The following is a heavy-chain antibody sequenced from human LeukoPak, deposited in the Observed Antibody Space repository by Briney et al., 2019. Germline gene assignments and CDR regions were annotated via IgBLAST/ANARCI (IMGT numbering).Heavy chain of an antibody. CDR2: INPNSGGT. J-gene: IGHJ4*02. Sequence: GASVKVSCKASGYTFTDYYLHWVRQAPGQGLEWMGWINPNSGGTKYSHRFQGRVTMTRDTSISTAHMELSRLTSDDTAAYYCARDRCTYCGGDDTFDYWGQGSLVTVSS. CDR3: ARDRCTYCGGDDTFDY. CDR1: GYTFTDYY. D-gene: IGHD2-21*02. V-gene: IGHV1-2*07.